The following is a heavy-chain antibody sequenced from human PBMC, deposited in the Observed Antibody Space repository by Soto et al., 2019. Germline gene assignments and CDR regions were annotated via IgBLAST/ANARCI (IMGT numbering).Heavy chain of an antibody. Sequence: PGESLKISCKGSGYSFSNYWIAWVRQMPGKGLEWMGIIYPDDSDTRYSPSFQGQVTISVDKSISTAYLQWSSLKASDTAMYYCARRGHYYDPSGYKGGWFDPWGQGTLVTVSS. CDR1: GYSFSNYW. V-gene: IGHV5-51*01. CDR2: IYPDDSDT. D-gene: IGHD3-22*01. J-gene: IGHJ5*02. CDR3: ARRGHYYDPSGYKGGWFDP.